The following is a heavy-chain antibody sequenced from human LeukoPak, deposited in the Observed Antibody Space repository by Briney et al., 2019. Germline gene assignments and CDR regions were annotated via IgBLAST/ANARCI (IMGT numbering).Heavy chain of an antibody. CDR2: IYYSGST. J-gene: IGHJ4*02. CDR3: ARVRSMVFDY. Sequence: SETLSLTCTVSGVSISSSSYYWGWIRQPPGKGLEWIGTIYYSGSTYYNPSLKSRVTISVDTSKNQFSLKLSSVTAADTAVYYCARVRSMVFDYWGQGTLVTVSS. CDR1: GVSISSSSYY. V-gene: IGHV4-39*07. D-gene: IGHD3-10*01.